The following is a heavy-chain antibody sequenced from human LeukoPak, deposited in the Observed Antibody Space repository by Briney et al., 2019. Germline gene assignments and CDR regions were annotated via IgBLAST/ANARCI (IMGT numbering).Heavy chain of an antibody. CDR1: GYTFTSYD. CDR3: ARDPQPSDYGDYEVDY. V-gene: IGHV1-8*01. Sequence: EASVKVSCKASGYTFTSYDINWVRQATGQGLEWMGWMNPNSGNTGYAQKFQGRVTMTRNTSISTAYMELSSLRSEDTAVYYCARDPQPSDYGDYEVDYWGQGTLVTVSS. J-gene: IGHJ4*02. D-gene: IGHD4-17*01. CDR2: MNPNSGNT.